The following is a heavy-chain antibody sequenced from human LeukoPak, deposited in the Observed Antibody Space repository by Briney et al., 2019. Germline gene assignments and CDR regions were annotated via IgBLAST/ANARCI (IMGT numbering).Heavy chain of an antibody. J-gene: IGHJ4*02. CDR3: ARGGIAVAGTGVDY. Sequence: PGGSLRLSCVASGFTFSSYWMLWVRQDPGRGLVWVSRINSDGSTTTYAHSVRGRFTISRDNAKNTLYLQMNSLRAEDTAVYYCARGGIAVAGTGVDYWGQGTLVTVSS. CDR1: GFTFSSYW. V-gene: IGHV3-74*03. D-gene: IGHD6-19*01. CDR2: INSDGSTT.